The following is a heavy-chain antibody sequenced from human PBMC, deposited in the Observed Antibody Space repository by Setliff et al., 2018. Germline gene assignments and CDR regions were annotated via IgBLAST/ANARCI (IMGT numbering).Heavy chain of an antibody. D-gene: IGHD2-2*01. CDR3: RLAHCSNNCEEALDY. V-gene: IGHV4-61*02. CDR1: GGSISSGTYY. J-gene: IGHJ4*02. Sequence: SETLSLTCTVSGGSISSGTYYWSWIRQPAGKGLEWIGRIYNSGSTNYNPSLKSRVTMSVDTSKNQFSLKLNSVTAADTAVYYFRLAHCSNNCEEALDYWSQGTLVTVSS. CDR2: IYNSGST.